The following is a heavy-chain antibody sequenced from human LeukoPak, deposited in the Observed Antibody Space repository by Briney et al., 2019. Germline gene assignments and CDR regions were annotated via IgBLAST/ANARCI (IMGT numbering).Heavy chain of an antibody. V-gene: IGHV3-30*18. J-gene: IGHJ4*02. Sequence: GGSLRLSCAASGFTFSSYGMRWVRQAPGKGLEWVAVLSSGGSHEYFADSVKGRFTISRDNSKNTLNLQMSSLRPEDTAVYYCAKEGATAGKMRFHFDYWGQGTLVTVSS. CDR2: LSSGGSHE. CDR1: GFTFSSYG. CDR3: AKEGATAGKMRFHFDY. D-gene: IGHD6-13*01.